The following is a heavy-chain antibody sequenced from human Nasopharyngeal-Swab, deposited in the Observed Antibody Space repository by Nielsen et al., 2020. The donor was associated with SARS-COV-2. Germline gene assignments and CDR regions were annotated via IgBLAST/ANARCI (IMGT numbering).Heavy chain of an antibody. CDR1: GYSFTSYW. CDR2: IYPGDSQT. CDR3: ARHGLLWFGELLGDY. J-gene: IGHJ4*02. V-gene: IGHV5-51*01. Sequence: GESLKISCKGSGYSFTSYWIGWVRQMPGKGLEWMGIIYPGDSQTRYSPSFQGQVTISADKSVSTAYLQWSSLKASDSAMYYCARHGLLWFGELLGDYWGQGTLVTVSS. D-gene: IGHD3-10*01.